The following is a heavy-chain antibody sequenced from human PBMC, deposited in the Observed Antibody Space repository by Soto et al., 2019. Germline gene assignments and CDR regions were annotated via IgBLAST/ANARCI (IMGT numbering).Heavy chain of an antibody. CDR3: ARRRGYYGGDFDY. J-gene: IGHJ4*02. Sequence: SETLSLTCTVSGGSISSSSYYWGWIRQPPGKGLEWIGSIYYSGSTYYNPSLKSRVTISVDTSKNQFSLKLSSVTAADTAVYYCARRRGYYGGDFDYRGQGTLVTVSS. CDR1: GGSISSSSYY. D-gene: IGHD4-17*01. V-gene: IGHV4-39*01. CDR2: IYYSGST.